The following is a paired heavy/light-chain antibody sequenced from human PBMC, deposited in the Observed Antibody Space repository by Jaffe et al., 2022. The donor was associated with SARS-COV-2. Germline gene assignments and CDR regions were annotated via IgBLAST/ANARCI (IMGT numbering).Light chain of an antibody. J-gene: IGLJ1*01. Sequence: QSALTQPPSASGSPGQSVTISCTGTSSDVGGYNYVSWYQQHPGKAPKLMIYEVSKRPSGVPDRFSGSKSGNTASLTVSGLQAEDETDYYCSSYAGSNNPRVFGTGTRVTVL. CDR3: SSYAGSNNPRV. V-gene: IGLV2-8*01. CDR2: EVS. CDR1: SSDVGGYNY.
Heavy chain of an antibody. CDR2: IFPSDSDT. Sequence: EVQLVQSGAEVKKPGESLKISCKGSGNSFTTSWIGWLRQMPGKGLDWMGIIFPSDSDTRYSPSFQGQVTISADKSITTAYLQWSSLKASDSAMYYCARLGYSGYEADYWGQGTLVTVSS. CDR3: ARLGYSGYEADY. V-gene: IGHV5-51*01. J-gene: IGHJ4*02. CDR1: GNSFTTSW. D-gene: IGHD5-12*01.